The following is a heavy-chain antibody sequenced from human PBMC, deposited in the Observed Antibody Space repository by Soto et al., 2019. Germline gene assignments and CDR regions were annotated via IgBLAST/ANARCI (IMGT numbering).Heavy chain of an antibody. CDR2: ISGSDDST. Sequence: EVQLLESGGGLVQPGESLRLSCAASGFTFSSYAMSWVRQAPGKGLEWVSVISGSDDSTYYADSVKGRFTISRDNSKHPLILQMNTLRAEESAGYSCATRISSSNFDYWGQGTLVTVSS. J-gene: IGHJ4*02. V-gene: IGHV3-23*01. D-gene: IGHD6-6*01. CDR1: GFTFSSYA. CDR3: ATRISSSNFDY.